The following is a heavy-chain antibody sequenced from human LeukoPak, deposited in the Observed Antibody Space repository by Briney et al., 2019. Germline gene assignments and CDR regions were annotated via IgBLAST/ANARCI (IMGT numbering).Heavy chain of an antibody. J-gene: IGHJ4*02. CDR1: GFTFCSYG. D-gene: IGHD2-15*01. V-gene: IGHV3-30*18. Sequence: GGSLRLSCAASGFTFCSYGMHWVRQAPGKGLEWVAVISYGGSNKYYADSVKGRFTISRDNSKNTLHLQMNSLRAEDTAVYYCAKVDCLGSCYRYYFDYWGQGTLVTVSS. CDR3: AKVDCLGSCYRYYFDY. CDR2: ISYGGSNK.